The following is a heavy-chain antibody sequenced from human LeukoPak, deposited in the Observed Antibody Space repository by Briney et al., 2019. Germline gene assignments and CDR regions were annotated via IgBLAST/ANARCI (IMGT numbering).Heavy chain of an antibody. CDR2: MNPNSGNT. D-gene: IGHD2-15*01. V-gene: IGHV1-8*01. CDR1: VYTFTSND. CDR3: ARGKPYCSGGSCYGGTNIGY. J-gene: IGHJ4*02. Sequence: ASVKVSCKSCVYTFTSNDINWVRQASGHGREWMGCMNPNSGNTVYAQKFQGRVTITRNTSISTAYMELSSLRSEDTAVYYCARGKPYCSGGSCYGGTNIGYWGQGTLVTVSS.